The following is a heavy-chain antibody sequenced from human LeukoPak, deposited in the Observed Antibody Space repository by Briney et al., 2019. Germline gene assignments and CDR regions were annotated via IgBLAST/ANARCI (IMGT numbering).Heavy chain of an antibody. V-gene: IGHV3-23*01. CDR2: ISGSGGST. CDR3: AKWGGSYYGYYYYYMDV. Sequence: GGSLRLSCAASGFTFSSYGMSWVRQAPGKGLEWVSAISGSGGSTYYADSVKGRFTISRDNPKNTLYLQMNSLRAEDTAVYYCAKWGGSYYGYYYYYMDVWGKGTTVTISS. CDR1: GFTFSSYG. J-gene: IGHJ6*03. D-gene: IGHD1-26*01.